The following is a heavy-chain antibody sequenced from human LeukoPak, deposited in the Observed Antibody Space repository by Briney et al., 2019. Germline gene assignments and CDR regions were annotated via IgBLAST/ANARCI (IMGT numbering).Heavy chain of an antibody. Sequence: ASVKVSCKASGYTFTGYYMHWVRQAPGQGLEWVGWINPNTSVTKYAQRLQGRLTMTRDTSISTAYMELSSLTSDDTAVFYCARDKGFGNYWYFDLWGRGTLVTVSS. D-gene: IGHD3-16*01. CDR2: INPNTSVT. V-gene: IGHV1-2*02. CDR3: ARDKGFGNYWYFDL. CDR1: GYTFTGYY. J-gene: IGHJ2*01.